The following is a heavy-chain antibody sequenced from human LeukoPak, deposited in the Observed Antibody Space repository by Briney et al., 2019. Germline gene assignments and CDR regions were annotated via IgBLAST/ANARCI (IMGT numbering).Heavy chain of an antibody. J-gene: IGHJ2*01. CDR3: AKAVTSVGGPQRNWYFDL. D-gene: IGHD4-11*01. CDR1: GFTFDDYA. V-gene: IGHV3-9*03. CDR2: ISWNSGSI. Sequence: TGRSMRRSCAASGFTFDDYAMHWVRQAPGKGLESVSGISWNSGSIGYTDSVKGRFTISRDNAKNSLYLQMNSLRAEDMALYYCAKAVTSVGGPQRNWYFDLWGRGTLVTVSS.